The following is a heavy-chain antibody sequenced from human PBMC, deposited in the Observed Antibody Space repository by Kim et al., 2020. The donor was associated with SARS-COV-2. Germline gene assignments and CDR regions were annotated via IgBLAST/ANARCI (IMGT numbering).Heavy chain of an antibody. CDR3: ARHMVRGAPFDY. J-gene: IGHJ4*02. D-gene: IGHD3-10*01. V-gene: IGHV5-51*01. Sequence: RYSPSFQGQVIISADKSISTAYLQWSSLKASDTAMYYCARHMVRGAPFDYWGQGTLVTVSS.